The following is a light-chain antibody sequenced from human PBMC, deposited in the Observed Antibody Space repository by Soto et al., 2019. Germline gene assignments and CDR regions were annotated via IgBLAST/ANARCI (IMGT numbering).Light chain of an antibody. J-gene: IGKJ4*01. CDR3: QQYDDLSSLT. Sequence: DIQMTQSPSSLSASVGDRITVTCQASQAIGRSLNWYQHRPGEAPRLLIYDASNLEVGVPSRFSGSGSGTDFTFTIRGLQPEDIATYYCQQYDDLSSLTFGGGTKV. V-gene: IGKV1-33*01. CDR1: QAIGRS. CDR2: DAS.